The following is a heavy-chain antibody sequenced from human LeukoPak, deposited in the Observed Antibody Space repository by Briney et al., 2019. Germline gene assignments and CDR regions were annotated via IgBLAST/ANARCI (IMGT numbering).Heavy chain of an antibody. CDR3: ARPRTIAAAGIFGAFDY. J-gene: IGHJ4*02. V-gene: IGHV3-30-3*01. D-gene: IGHD6-13*01. Sequence: GGSLRLSCEASGFTFSSYSMRWVRQAPGKGLKWVAVISFDGGHRYYADSVKGRFTISRDNSKNTLYLQMNSLRPEDTALYYCARPRTIAAAGIFGAFDYWGQGTLVTVSS. CDR2: ISFDGGHR. CDR1: GFTFSSYS.